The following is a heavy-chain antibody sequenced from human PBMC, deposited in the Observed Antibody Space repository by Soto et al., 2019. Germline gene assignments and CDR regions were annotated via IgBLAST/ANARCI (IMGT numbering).Heavy chain of an antibody. V-gene: IGHV3-23*01. CDR1: GFTFSSYA. D-gene: IGHD2-2*02. CDR2: ISGSGGTT. CDR3: TRYCPTASCYIRYGMDV. Sequence: EVQLLESGEGLVQPGGSLRLSCAASGFTFSSYAMTWVRQAPGKGLEWVSTISGSGGTTYYADSVRGRFTISRDNSKNTLYLQMNTLRAEDTALYSCTRYCPTASCYIRYGMDVWGQGTTVTVSS. J-gene: IGHJ6*02.